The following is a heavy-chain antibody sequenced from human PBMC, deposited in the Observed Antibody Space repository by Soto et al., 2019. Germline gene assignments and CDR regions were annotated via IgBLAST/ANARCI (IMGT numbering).Heavy chain of an antibody. CDR3: ARVPYSGFEYFCDS. D-gene: IGHD5-12*01. CDR2: IHSGGTS. V-gene: IGHV4-30-2*01. J-gene: IGHJ4*02. Sequence: SETLSLTCAVSGASINSGEYSWSWVRHPHTKGSEWIGHIHSGGTSYYQASVKGRVTISRDRSKNQFSLRLSSVTDADTAIYFCARVPYSGFEYFCDSWGQSILV. CDR1: GASINSGEYS.